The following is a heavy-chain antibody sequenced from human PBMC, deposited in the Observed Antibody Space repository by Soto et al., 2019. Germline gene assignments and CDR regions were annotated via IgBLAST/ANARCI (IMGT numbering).Heavy chain of an antibody. CDR3: AKELAIAAAARFPFDP. CDR2: ISGSGGST. J-gene: IGHJ5*02. V-gene: IGHV3-23*01. Sequence: GGSLRLSCAASGFTFSSYAMSWVRQAPGKGLEWVSAISGSGGSTYYADSVKGRLTISRDNSKNTLYLQMNSLRAKDTAVYYCAKELAIAAAARFPFDPWGQGTLVTVSS. CDR1: GFTFSSYA. D-gene: IGHD6-13*01.